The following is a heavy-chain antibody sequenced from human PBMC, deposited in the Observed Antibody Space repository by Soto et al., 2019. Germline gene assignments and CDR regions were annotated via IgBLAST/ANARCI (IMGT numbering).Heavy chain of an antibody. CDR3: AREVQVHTPAFVY. J-gene: IGHJ4*02. D-gene: IGHD3-10*01. CDR2: ISPMFGAA. Sequence: QVQLVQSGAEMKKPGSSVKVSCQSSGGTFNTYAMNWVRQAPGQGPEWMGDISPMFGAAKYATKFQGRVTITADESTGTSYMQLSSLTSEDTALYFCAREVQVHTPAFVYWGQGTLVTVSS. CDR1: GGTFNTYA. V-gene: IGHV1-69*19.